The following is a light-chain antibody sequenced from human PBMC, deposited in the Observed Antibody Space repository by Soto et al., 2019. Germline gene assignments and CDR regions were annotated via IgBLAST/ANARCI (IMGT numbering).Light chain of an antibody. CDR1: RGIGNA. CDR2: SAS. V-gene: IGKV1-27*01. J-gene: IGKJ1*01. CDR3: QKYDSAPT. Sequence: IHMTQSPSSLSASVGDRVTITCRPSRGIGNALAWYQQKPGTVPKLLIHSASTLQSGVPSRFSGSGSGTDFTLTISSLQPEEVASYYCQKYDSAPTFGPGTKVDIK.